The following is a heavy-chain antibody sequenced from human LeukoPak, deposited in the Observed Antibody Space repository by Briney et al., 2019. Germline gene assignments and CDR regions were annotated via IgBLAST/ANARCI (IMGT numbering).Heavy chain of an antibody. V-gene: IGHV4-34*01. Sequence: KPSETLSLTCAVYGGSFSNYYWSWIRQPPGKGLEWIGEINHSGSTNYNPSLKSRVTISVDTSKNQFSLKLNSVTAADTAVYYCARHGYGDFVGNWFDPWGQGTLVTVSS. CDR2: INHSGST. D-gene: IGHD4-17*01. CDR3: ARHGYGDFVGNWFDP. J-gene: IGHJ5*02. CDR1: GGSFSNYY.